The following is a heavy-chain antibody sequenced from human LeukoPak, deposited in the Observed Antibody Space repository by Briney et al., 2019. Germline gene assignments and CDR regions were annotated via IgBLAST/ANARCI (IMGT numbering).Heavy chain of an antibody. Sequence: SVKVSCKASGGTLSSYAISWVRQAPGQGLEWMGGIIPIFGTANYAQKFQGRVTITADESTSTAYMELSSLRSEDTAVYYCARGGRYCSGGSCPFDYWGQGTLVTVSS. D-gene: IGHD2-15*01. V-gene: IGHV1-69*13. J-gene: IGHJ4*02. CDR2: IIPIFGTA. CDR3: ARGGRYCSGGSCPFDY. CDR1: GGTLSSYA.